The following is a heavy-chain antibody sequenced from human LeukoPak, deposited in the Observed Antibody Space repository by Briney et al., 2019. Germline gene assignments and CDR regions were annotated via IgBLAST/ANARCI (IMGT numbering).Heavy chain of an antibody. V-gene: IGHV3-33*01. Sequence: GGSLRLSCAASGFTFSSYGMHWVRQAPGKGLEWVAVIWYDGSNKYYADSVKGRFTISRDNSKNTLYLQMNSLRAEDTAVYYCASSLRQLVLGTFDYWGQGTLVTVSS. D-gene: IGHD6-13*01. J-gene: IGHJ4*02. CDR3: ASSLRQLVLGTFDY. CDR1: GFTFSSYG. CDR2: IWYDGSNK.